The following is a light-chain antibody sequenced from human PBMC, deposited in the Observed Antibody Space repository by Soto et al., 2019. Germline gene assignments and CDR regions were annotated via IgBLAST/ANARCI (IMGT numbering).Light chain of an antibody. J-gene: IGKJ1*01. CDR2: GAS. Sequence: VLTQSPATLSLSPVERATLSCRASQNVDTKYLAWYQFKAVQAPRIIIFGASGRARCIPDRFRGRGAGTDFTLTISRLEPEDFAVYYCQQYGSSGTFGQGTKVDIK. V-gene: IGKV3-20*01. CDR1: QNVDTKY. CDR3: QQYGSSGT.